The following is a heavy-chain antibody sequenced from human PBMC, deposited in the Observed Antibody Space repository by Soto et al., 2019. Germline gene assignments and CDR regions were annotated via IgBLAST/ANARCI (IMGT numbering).Heavy chain of an antibody. CDR3: ARDWGRSNYFDY. V-gene: IGHV4-59*02. D-gene: IGHD3-16*01. CDR1: GGSVNTFY. Sequence: QVQLQESGPGLVKPSETLSLTCTVSGGSVNTFYWNWIRQPPGKGLEWVGHVYYTGSTDYNPSLQSRVTISVDTTKNQVTLKLNSVTTADTAVYFCARDWGRSNYFDYWGQGTLVTVSS. CDR2: VYYTGST. J-gene: IGHJ4*02.